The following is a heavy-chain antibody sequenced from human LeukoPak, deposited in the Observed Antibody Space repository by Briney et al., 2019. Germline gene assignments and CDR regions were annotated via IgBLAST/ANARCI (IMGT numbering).Heavy chain of an antibody. J-gene: IGHJ4*02. Sequence: ASVKVSCKVSGYTLTELSMHWVRQAPGKGLEWMGGFDPEDGETIYAQKFQGRVTMTEDTSTDTAYMELSSLRSEDTAVYYCATDRDYYSNWPGRWYYWGQGTLVTVS. CDR2: FDPEDGET. CDR3: ATDRDYYSNWPGRWYY. CDR1: GYTLTELS. V-gene: IGHV1-24*01. D-gene: IGHD4-11*01.